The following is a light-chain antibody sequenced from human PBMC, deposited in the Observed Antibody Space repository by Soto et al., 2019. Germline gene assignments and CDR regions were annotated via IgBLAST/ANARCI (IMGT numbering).Light chain of an antibody. CDR1: QSVSSNY. Sequence: EIVLTQSPGTLSLSPGDRATLSCRASQSVSSNYLAWYQQKPGQAPRLLIYGASSRATGIPERFSGSGSGTDFTLTISRLALKDFGVFYCQRYGTPLPLSLGGGTKVEIK. CDR3: QRYGTPLPLS. CDR2: GAS. J-gene: IGKJ4*01. V-gene: IGKV3-20*01.